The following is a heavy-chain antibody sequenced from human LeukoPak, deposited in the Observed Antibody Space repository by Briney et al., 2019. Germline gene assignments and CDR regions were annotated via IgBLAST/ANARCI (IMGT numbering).Heavy chain of an antibody. J-gene: IGHJ3*01. CDR3: VRDRSGTYYSFDV. CDR2: ISYNGRI. CDR1: VDSICRSF. V-gene: IGHV4-59*13. D-gene: IGHD1-26*01. Sequence: PSETLSLTCSVFVDSICRSFWNWIPVSPGKGLECIVYISYNGRINYSPFLKARVITSIYTSTNQLSLNLTSVTAADTALYDCVRDRSGTYYSFDVWGKGTMVSVSA.